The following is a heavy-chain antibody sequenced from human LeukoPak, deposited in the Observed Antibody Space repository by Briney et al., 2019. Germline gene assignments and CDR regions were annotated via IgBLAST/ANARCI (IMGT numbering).Heavy chain of an antibody. CDR3: ARDRCTNGVCYSDY. CDR1: GYTFTGYY. CDR2: INPNSGGT. V-gene: IGHV1-2*02. D-gene: IGHD2-8*01. J-gene: IGHJ4*02. Sequence: GASVKVSCKASGYTFTGYYMHWVRQAPGQGLERMGWINPNSGGTNYAQKFQGRVTMTRDTSISTACMELSRLRSDDTAVYYCARDRCTNGVCYSDYWGQGTLVTVSS.